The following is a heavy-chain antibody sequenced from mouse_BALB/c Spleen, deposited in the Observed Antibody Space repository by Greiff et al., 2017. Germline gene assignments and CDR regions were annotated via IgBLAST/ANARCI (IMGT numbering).Heavy chain of an antibody. J-gene: IGHJ4*01. CDR2: IWAGGST. V-gene: IGHV2-9*02. D-gene: IGHD2-4*01. CDR1: GFSLTSYG. CDR3: ASYDYDDGYAMDY. Sequence: VQLQESGPGLVAPSQSLSITCTVSGFSLTSYGVHWVRQPPGKGLEWLGVIWAGGSTNYNSALMSRLSISKDNSKSQVFLKMNSLQTDDTAMYYCASYDYDDGYAMDYWGQGTSVTSPQ.